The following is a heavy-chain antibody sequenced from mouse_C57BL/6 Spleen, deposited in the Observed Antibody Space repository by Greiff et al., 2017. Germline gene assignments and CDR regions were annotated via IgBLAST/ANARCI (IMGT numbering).Heavy chain of an antibody. CDR1: GYTFTSYW. CDR3: ARRGSSHWDFDG. J-gene: IGHJ1*03. CDR2: IDPSDSYT. D-gene: IGHD1-1*01. Sequence: QVQLQQPGAELVRPGTSVKLSCKASGYTFTSYWMHWVKQRPGQGLEWIGVIDPSDSYTNYNQKFKGKATLTVDTSSSTAYMQLSSLTSEDSAVYYCARRGSSHWDFDGWGTGTTVTVSS. V-gene: IGHV1-59*01.